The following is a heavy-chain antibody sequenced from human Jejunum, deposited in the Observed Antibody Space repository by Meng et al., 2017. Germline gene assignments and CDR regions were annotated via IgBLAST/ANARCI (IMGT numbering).Heavy chain of an antibody. J-gene: IGHJ5*02. CDR2: VNPYNGKT. D-gene: IGHD1-1*01. CDR1: GYPFSNFD. Sequence: QVQLVQSGSEMKKPGASVKVSCKASGYPFSNFDINWVRQAPGQGLEWMGRVNPYNGKTDYSQKFQGRVTITSDTSISTVYMEVTSLRSEDTAVYFCARGRPSWNSDWFDPWGQGTLVTVSS. V-gene: IGHV1-8*03. CDR3: ARGRPSWNSDWFDP.